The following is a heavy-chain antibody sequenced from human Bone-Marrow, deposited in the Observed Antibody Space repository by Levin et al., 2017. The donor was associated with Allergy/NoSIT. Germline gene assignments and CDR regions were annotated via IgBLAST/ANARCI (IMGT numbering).Heavy chain of an antibody. CDR3: ARDTQAGAALFDY. CDR2: IYYSGST. Sequence: SETLSLTCTVSGGSISSSSYYWGWIRQPPGKGLEWIGSIYYSGSTYYNPSLKSRVTISVDTSKNQFSLKLSSVTAADTAVYYCARDTQAGAALFDYWGQGTLVTVSS. V-gene: IGHV4-39*07. CDR1: GGSISSSSYY. J-gene: IGHJ4*02. D-gene: IGHD6-13*01.